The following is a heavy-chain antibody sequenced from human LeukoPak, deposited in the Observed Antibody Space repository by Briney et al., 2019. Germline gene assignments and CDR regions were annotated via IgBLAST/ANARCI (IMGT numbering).Heavy chain of an antibody. CDR3: ARGAYYYGSGSYYRGPYYCMDV. D-gene: IGHD3-10*01. CDR1: GYTFTSYD. V-gene: IGHV1-8*01. Sequence: ASVKVSCKASGYTFTSYDINWVRQATGQGLEWMGWMNPNSGNTGYAQKFQGRVTMTRNTSISTAYMELSSLRSEDTAVYYCARGAYYYGSGSYYRGPYYCMDVWGKGTTVTVSS. CDR2: MNPNSGNT. J-gene: IGHJ6*03.